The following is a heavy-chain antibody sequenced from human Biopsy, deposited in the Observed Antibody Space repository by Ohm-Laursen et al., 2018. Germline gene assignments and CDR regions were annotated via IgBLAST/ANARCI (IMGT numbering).Heavy chain of an antibody. J-gene: IGHJ3*02. CDR1: GGSFSGYY. D-gene: IGHD3-16*01. Sequence: GTLSLTWAVSGGSFSGYYWSWIRQTPGKGLEWIGEVSHSGSTNYNPSLKSRVAISVDTSKNQFSLNLSSVTAADTAVYYCARLTGDYIWGNWRINHDPFDIWDQGTVVTVSS. V-gene: IGHV4-34*01. CDR2: VSHSGST. CDR3: ARLTGDYIWGNWRINHDPFDI.